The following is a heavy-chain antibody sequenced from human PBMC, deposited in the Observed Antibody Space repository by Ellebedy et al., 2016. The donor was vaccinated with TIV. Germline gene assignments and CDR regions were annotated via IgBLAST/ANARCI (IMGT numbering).Heavy chain of an antibody. J-gene: IGHJ6*03. D-gene: IGHD6-13*01. CDR1: GGSINNHY. CDR3: ARLVSDFHSSTWYYYMDV. Sequence: MPSETLSLTCTVSGGSINNHYWNWIRQPPGKGLEWIGYMYYSGSTSYNPSLSSQVTISIDSSKRQFSLKLSSVTASDTAVYYCARLVSDFHSSTWYYYMDVWGKGTTVTVSS. CDR2: MYYSGST. V-gene: IGHV4-59*08.